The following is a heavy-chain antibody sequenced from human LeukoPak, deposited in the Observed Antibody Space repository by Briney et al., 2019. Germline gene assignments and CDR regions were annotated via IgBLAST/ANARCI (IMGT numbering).Heavy chain of an antibody. V-gene: IGHV3-23*01. CDR3: AKDSQLIAAAGLFDY. Sequence: GGSLRLSRAASGFTFSSYAMSWVRQAPGKGLEWVSAISGSGGSTYYADSVKGRFTISRDNSKNTLYLQMNSLRAEDTAVYYCAKDSQLIAAAGLFDYWGQGTLVTVSS. D-gene: IGHD6-13*01. CDR2: ISGSGGST. J-gene: IGHJ4*02. CDR1: GFTFSSYA.